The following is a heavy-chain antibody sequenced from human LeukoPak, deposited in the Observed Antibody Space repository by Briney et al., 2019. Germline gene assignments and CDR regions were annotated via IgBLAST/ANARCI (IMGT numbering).Heavy chain of an antibody. D-gene: IGHD3-22*01. Sequence: PGGSLRLSCAASGFTFSSYSMNWVRQAPGKGLEWVSAISGSGGSTYYADSVKGRFTISRDNSKNTLYLQMNSLRAEDTAVYYCAKEEPYYYDSSGYYDYWGQGTLVTVSS. CDR1: GFTFSSYS. V-gene: IGHV3-23*01. CDR2: ISGSGGST. CDR3: AKEEPYYYDSSGYYDY. J-gene: IGHJ4*02.